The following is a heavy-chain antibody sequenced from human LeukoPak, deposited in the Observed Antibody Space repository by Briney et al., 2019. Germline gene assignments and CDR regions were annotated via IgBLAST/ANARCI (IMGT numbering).Heavy chain of an antibody. D-gene: IGHD3-3*01. Sequence: ASVKVSCKASGYTFTGYYMHWVRQAPGQGLEWMGWINPNSGGTNYAQKFQGGVTMTRDTSISTAYMELSRLRSDDTAVYYCARVGAIFGPPDYWGQGTLVTVSS. J-gene: IGHJ4*02. CDR1: GYTFTGYY. V-gene: IGHV1-2*02. CDR2: INPNSGGT. CDR3: ARVGAIFGPPDY.